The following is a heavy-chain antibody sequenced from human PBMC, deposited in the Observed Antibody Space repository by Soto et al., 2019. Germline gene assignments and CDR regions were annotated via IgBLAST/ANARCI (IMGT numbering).Heavy chain of an antibody. Sequence: EVQLVESGGGLVQPGGSLRLSCVGSGFTFSTYCLHWVRQAPGKGLEYILAISNDGVHTYYADSVKGRFIVSRDNSKDRLDRQIGSLRTKDMAVCFCACGHLPWSYRSCGMDVRGQGTNVTV. V-gene: IGHV3-64*07. J-gene: IGHJ6*02. D-gene: IGHD1-26*01. CDR2: ISNDGVHT. CDR3: ACGHLPWSYRSCGMDV. CDR1: GFTFSTYC.